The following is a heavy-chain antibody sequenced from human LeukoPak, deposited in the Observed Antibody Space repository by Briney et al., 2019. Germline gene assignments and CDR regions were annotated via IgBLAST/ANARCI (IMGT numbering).Heavy chain of an antibody. CDR3: ARAVLSYSGWFDP. CDR2: IYYSGST. J-gene: IGHJ5*02. V-gene: IGHV4-39*01. CDR1: GGSISSSSYY. D-gene: IGHD1-26*01. Sequence: SETLSLTCTVSGGSISSSSYYWGWIRQPPGKGLEWIGSIYYSGSTYYTPSLKSRVTISVDTPKNQFSLKLSSVTAADTAVYFCARAVLSYSGWFDPWGQGTLVTVSS.